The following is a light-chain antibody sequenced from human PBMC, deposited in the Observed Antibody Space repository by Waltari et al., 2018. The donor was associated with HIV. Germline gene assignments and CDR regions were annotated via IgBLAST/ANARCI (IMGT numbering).Light chain of an antibody. CDR1: QTSNTF. CDR3: QQTYNSPKT. CDR2: GAS. Sequence: DIQMTQSQSSLPASVGDRVTISCRARQTSNTFLNWYQQKPGKAPKLLIYGASNLPSGVPSRFSGSGSGTDFTLTINSLQAEDFATYYCQQTYNSPKTFGPGTKVDMK. V-gene: IGKV1-39*01. J-gene: IGKJ1*01.